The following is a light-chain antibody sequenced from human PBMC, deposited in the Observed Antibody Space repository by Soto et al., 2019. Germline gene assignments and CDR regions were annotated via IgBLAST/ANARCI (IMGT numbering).Light chain of an antibody. CDR1: QSVSTF. J-gene: IGKJ4*01. V-gene: IGKV3-11*01. CDR3: QQRDYWPLT. CDR2: ETS. Sequence: EIVLTQSPATLSLSPGERATLSCRASQSVSTFLAWYQQKPGKAPRLLIYETSKRATGIPGRFSGSGSGTDFTLSISSLEPEDFAVYYCQQRDYWPLTFGGGTKVEIK.